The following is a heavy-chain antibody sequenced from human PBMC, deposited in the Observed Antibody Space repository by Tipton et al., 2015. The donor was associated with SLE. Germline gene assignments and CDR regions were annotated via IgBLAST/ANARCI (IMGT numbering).Heavy chain of an antibody. Sequence: TLSLTCIVSGNSITSSHYWGWIRQPPGKGLEWIANVYLSGSTHYNPSLKSRVTISLDTSKNQFSLRLNSVTAADTAVYYCARLSGDSTWYVDLWGRGTLVTVSS. CDR3: ARLSGDSTWYVDL. J-gene: IGHJ2*01. CDR1: GNSITSSHY. V-gene: IGHV4-38-2*02. CDR2: VYLSGST. D-gene: IGHD7-27*01.